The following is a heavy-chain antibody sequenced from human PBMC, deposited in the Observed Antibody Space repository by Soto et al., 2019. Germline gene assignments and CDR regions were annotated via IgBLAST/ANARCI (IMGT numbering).Heavy chain of an antibody. J-gene: IGHJ4*02. CDR3: AKEPLVLRYFDY. Sequence: EVQLLQSGGGLVQPGGSLRLSCAASGFTFSNYAMRWVRQAPGKGLEWVAGISGRGDNAYYADSVKGRLTISRDNSKNTLSLQMNSLRAEDTAVYYCAKEPLVLRYFDYWGQGTLVTVSS. V-gene: IGHV3-23*01. D-gene: IGHD6-13*01. CDR2: ISGRGDNA. CDR1: GFTFSNYA.